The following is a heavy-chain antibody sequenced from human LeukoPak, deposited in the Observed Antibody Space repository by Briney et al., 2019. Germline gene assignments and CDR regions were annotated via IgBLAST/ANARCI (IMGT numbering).Heavy chain of an antibody. D-gene: IGHD3-10*01. CDR1: GFTFSSYE. CDR2: IYSGGST. Sequence: GGSLRLSCAASGFTFSSYEMNWVRQAPGKGLEWVSVIYSGGSTYYADSVKGRFTISRDNSKNTLYLQMNSLRAEDTAVYYCARVVYGSGSYPFDYWGQGTLVTVSS. V-gene: IGHV3-66*01. CDR3: ARVVYGSGSYPFDY. J-gene: IGHJ4*02.